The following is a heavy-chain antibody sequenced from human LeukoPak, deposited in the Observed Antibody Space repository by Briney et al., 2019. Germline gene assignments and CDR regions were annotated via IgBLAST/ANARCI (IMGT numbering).Heavy chain of an antibody. V-gene: IGHV4-39*07. CDR2: IYYSGST. CDR1: GGSISSSSYY. Sequence: SETLSLTCTVSGGSISSSSYYWGWIRQPPRKGLEWIGSIYYSGSTYYNPSLKSRVTISVDTSKNQFSLKLSSVTAADTAVYYCPSNPEWEWEGFDYWGQGTLVTVSS. D-gene: IGHD1-26*01. J-gene: IGHJ4*02. CDR3: PSNPEWEWEGFDY.